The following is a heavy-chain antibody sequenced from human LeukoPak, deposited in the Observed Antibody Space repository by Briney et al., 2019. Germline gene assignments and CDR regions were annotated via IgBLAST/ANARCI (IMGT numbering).Heavy chain of an antibody. V-gene: IGHV4-59*01. Sequence: SETLSLTCTVSGGFISSYYWSWIRQPPGKGLEWIGYIYYSWSTNYNPSLKSRVTISVDTSKNQFSLKLSSVTAADTAVYYCARYRYCSGGSCYLKPYFDYWGQGTLVTVSS. CDR3: ARYRYCSGGSCYLKPYFDY. CDR1: GGFISSYY. J-gene: IGHJ4*02. CDR2: IYYSWST. D-gene: IGHD2-15*01.